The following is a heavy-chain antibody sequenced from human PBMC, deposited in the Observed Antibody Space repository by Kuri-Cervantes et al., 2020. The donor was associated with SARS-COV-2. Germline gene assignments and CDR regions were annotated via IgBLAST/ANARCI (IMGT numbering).Heavy chain of an antibody. CDR3: VRNMYYDFWSAYGD. CDR1: GYTLKTYC. V-gene: IGHV1-18*01. J-gene: IGHJ4*02. CDR2: ISAYNDNT. D-gene: IGHD3-3*01. Sequence: ASVKVSCKASGYTLKTYCLSWVRQAPGQGLEWMGWISAYNDNTNYAQNLQGRVTMTTDTSTSTAYMELRSLTSDDTAVYYCVRNMYYDFWSAYGDWGQGTLVTVSS.